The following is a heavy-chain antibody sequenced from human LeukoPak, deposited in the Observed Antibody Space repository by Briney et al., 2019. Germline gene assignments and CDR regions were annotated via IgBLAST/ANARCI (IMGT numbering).Heavy chain of an antibody. CDR1: GFTFSSYG. Sequence: GGSLRLSCAASGFTFSSYGMHWVRQAPGKGLEWVAVIWYGGSNKYYADSVKGRFTISRDNSKNTLYLQMNSLRAEDTAVYYCTTGVVVWGQGTMVTVSS. J-gene: IGHJ3*01. V-gene: IGHV3-33*08. CDR3: TTGVVV. D-gene: IGHD2-15*01. CDR2: IWYGGSNK.